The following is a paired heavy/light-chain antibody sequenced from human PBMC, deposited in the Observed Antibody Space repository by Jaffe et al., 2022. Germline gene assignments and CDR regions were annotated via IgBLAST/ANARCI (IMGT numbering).Heavy chain of an antibody. CDR3: TRHRVPVAATNAFDV. J-gene: IGHJ3*01. Sequence: EVQLLESGGGLKQPGGSLRLSCEASGFTFSRYVMSWVRQAPGKGPEWISTISGSTYTTYYADPVKGRFTISRDNSKNTLYLQMNSLRVEDTAVYYCTRHRVPVAATNAFDVWGLGTMVNVFS. V-gene: IGHV3-23*01. CDR2: ISGSTYTT. CDR1: GFTFSRYV. D-gene: IGHD6-19*01.
Light chain of an antibody. CDR1: QDISNY. CDR3: QQYGSFPT. V-gene: IGKV1-33*01. J-gene: IGKJ4*01. CDR2: DAS. Sequence: DIQMTQSPSSLSTSVGDRVTITCQASQDISNYLNWYQQRPGKAPKLLIYDASNLEAGVPSRFSGSGSGTHFIFTISGLQPEDIATYYCQQYGSFPTFGGGTKLDIK.